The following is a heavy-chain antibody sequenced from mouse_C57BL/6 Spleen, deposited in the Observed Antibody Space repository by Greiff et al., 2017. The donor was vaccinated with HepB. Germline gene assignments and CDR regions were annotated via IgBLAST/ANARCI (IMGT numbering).Heavy chain of an antibody. V-gene: IGHV1-64*01. CDR1: GYTFTSYW. CDR2: IHPNSGST. Sequence: QVQLKQPGAELVKPGASVKLSCKASGYTFTSYWMHWVKQRPGQGLEWIGMIHPNSGSTNYNEKFKSKATLTVDKSSSTAYMQLSSLTSEDSAVYYCAREGGMVTTLYYYAMDYWGQGTSVTVSS. CDR3: AREGGMVTTLYYYAMDY. J-gene: IGHJ4*01. D-gene: IGHD2-10*02.